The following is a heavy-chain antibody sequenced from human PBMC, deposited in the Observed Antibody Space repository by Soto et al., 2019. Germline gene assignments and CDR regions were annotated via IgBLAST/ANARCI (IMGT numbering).Heavy chain of an antibody. CDR2: ISSSSSYI. D-gene: IGHD5-12*01. J-gene: IGHJ4*02. V-gene: IGHV3-21*01. CDR1: GFTFSSYS. CDR3: ARIVATITSSFDY. Sequence: EVQLVEAGGGLVKPGGSLRFSCAASGFTFSSYSMNWVRQAPGKGLEWVSSISSSSSYIYYADSVKGRFTISRDNAKNSLYLQMNSLRAEDTAVYYCARIVATITSSFDYWGQGTLVTVSS.